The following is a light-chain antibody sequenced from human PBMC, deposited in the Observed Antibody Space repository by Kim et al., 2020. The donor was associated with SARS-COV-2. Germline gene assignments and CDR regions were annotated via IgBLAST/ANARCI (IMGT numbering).Light chain of an antibody. Sequence: EIVLTQSPVTLSLSPGERATLSCRASQAVRNDYLAWYQQKPGRAPSLLIYGASNRATGTPDRFSGSGSGTDFNLTVSRLEPEDFALYYCHQYGTSPQTFGQGTKVDIK. V-gene: IGKV3-20*01. J-gene: IGKJ1*01. CDR1: QAVRNDY. CDR3: HQYGTSPQT. CDR2: GAS.